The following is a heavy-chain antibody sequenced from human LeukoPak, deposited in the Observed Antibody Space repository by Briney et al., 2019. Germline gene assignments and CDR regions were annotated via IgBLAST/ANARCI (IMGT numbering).Heavy chain of an antibody. CDR1: GFTFDDYG. J-gene: IGHJ6*03. CDR2: MNWNGGST. D-gene: IGHD5-12*01. V-gene: IGHV3-20*04. Sequence: GGSLRLSCAASGFTFDDYGTSWVRQAPGKGLEWVSSMNWNGGSTGYADSVKGRFTISRDNAKNSLYLQMNSLRAEDTALYYCARARGYSAFYYYYYMDVWGKGTTVTVSS. CDR3: ARARGYSAFYYYYYMDV.